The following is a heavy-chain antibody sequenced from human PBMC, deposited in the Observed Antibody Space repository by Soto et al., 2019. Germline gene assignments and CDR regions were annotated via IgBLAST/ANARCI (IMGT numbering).Heavy chain of an antibody. CDR3: ASYDYDILTGYYIGDY. V-gene: IGHV4-4*02. D-gene: IGHD3-9*01. CDR2: IYHSGST. J-gene: IGHJ4*02. CDR1: GGSISSSNW. Sequence: SETLSLTCAVSGGSISSSNWWSWVRQPPGKGLEWIGEIYHSGSTNYNPSLKSRVTISVDKSKNQFSLKLSSVTAADTAVYYCASYDYDILTGYYIGDYWGQGTLVTVSS.